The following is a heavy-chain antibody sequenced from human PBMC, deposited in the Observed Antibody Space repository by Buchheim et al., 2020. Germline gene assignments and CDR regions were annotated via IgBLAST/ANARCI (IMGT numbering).Heavy chain of an antibody. CDR1: GFTFSSYA. V-gene: IGHV3-30-3*01. D-gene: IGHD3-3*01. Sequence: QVQLVESGGGVVQPGRSLRLSCAASGFTFSSYAMHWVRQAPGKGLEWVAVISYDGSNKYYADSVKGRFTISRDNSKNTLYLQMNSLRAEYTAVYYCARDNGPFFGVATPGFDPWGQGTL. J-gene: IGHJ5*02. CDR3: ARDNGPFFGVATPGFDP. CDR2: ISYDGSNK.